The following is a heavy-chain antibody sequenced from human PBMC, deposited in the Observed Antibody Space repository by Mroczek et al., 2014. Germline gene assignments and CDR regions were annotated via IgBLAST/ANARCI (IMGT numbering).Heavy chain of an antibody. CDR1: GGSIRSDSYY. Sequence: QVQLQESGPGLVKPSQTLSLTCTVSGGSIRSDSYYWNWIRQPAGKGLEWIGRIYTSGSTNYNPSLESRVTMSVDTSKNQFSLKLTSVTAADTAMYYCARGLASSGFDYWGQGALVTVSS. J-gene: IGHJ4*02. D-gene: IGHD3-16*01. V-gene: IGHV4-61*02. CDR3: ARGLASSGFDY. CDR2: IYTSGST.